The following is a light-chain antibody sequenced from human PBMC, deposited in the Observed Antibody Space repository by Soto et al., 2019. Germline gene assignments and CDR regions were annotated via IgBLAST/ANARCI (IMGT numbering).Light chain of an antibody. CDR1: QSINSW. J-gene: IGKJ4*01. V-gene: IGKV1-5*03. Sequence: DIQMTQSPSTLSASVGDRVTISCRASQSINSWLAWYQQKPGKAPKFLIHKASSLESGVPSRFSGSASGTEFTLTISSLQPDDFAIYYCQQYESYPITFGGGTKVEIK. CDR2: KAS. CDR3: QQYESYPIT.